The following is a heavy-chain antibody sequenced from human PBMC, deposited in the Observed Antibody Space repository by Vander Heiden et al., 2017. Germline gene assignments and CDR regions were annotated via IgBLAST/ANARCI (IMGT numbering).Heavy chain of an antibody. CDR1: GFTFGDYA. CDR2: IRSKAYGGTT. J-gene: IGHJ4*02. V-gene: IGHV3-49*05. CDR3: TREEDYTARTGLDY. Sequence: EVQLVESGGGLVKPGRSLRLSCTASGFTFGDYAMSWFRQAPGKGLEWVGFIRSKAYGGTTEYAASVKGRFTISRDDSKSIAYLQMNSLKTEDTAVYYCTREEDYTARTGLDYWGQGTLVTVSS. D-gene: IGHD5-18*01.